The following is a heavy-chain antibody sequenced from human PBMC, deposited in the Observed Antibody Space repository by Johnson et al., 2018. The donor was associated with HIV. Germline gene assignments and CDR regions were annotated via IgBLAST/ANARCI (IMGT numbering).Heavy chain of an antibody. Sequence: QVQLVESGGGLVQPGGSLRLSCAASGFTVSSYAMHWVRQAPGKGLEWVAVISYDGSNKSYADSVKGRFTISRDNSKNTLYLQMNILIAEDTAVYYCAGAYKAGAFDIWGQVTMVTVSS. D-gene: IGHD3-16*01. V-gene: IGHV3-30-3*01. CDR3: AGAYKAGAFDI. J-gene: IGHJ3*02. CDR1: GFTVSSYA. CDR2: ISYDGSNK.